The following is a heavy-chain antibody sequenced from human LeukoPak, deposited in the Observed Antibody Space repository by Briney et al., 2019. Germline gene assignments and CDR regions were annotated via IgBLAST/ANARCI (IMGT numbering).Heavy chain of an antibody. CDR1: GFTFSNHW. V-gene: IGHV3-7*01. CDR2: IRQDGAEK. D-gene: IGHD3-22*01. CDR3: ARAPYFESSGPL. J-gene: IGHJ4*02. Sequence: GGSLRLSCAASGFTFSNHWMSWVRQAPGKGLEWVANIRQDGAEKYYLDSVKGRFTISRDNAKNSVYLEMNSLRVEDTAVYFCARAPYFESSGPLWGQGTLVTVSS.